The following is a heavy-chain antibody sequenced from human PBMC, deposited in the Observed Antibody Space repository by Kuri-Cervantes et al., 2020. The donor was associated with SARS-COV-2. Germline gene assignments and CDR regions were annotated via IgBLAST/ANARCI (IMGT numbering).Heavy chain of an antibody. V-gene: IGHV4-34*01. CDR2: INHSGST. CDR3: ARARIYRSSTSCRPMAFDI. D-gene: IGHD2-2*01. Sequence: SETLSLTCAVYGGSFSGYYWSWIRQPPGKGLEWIGEINHSGSTNYNPSLKSRVTISVDTSKNQFSLKLSSVTAADTAVYYCARARIYRSSTSCRPMAFDIWGQGTMVTVSS. J-gene: IGHJ3*02. CDR1: GGSFSGYY.